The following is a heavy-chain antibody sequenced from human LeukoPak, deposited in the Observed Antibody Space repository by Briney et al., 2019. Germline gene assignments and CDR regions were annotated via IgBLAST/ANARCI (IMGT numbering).Heavy chain of an antibody. CDR3: AKGRGYELPLDN. Sequence: PGGSLRLSCAASGFTSDDCAMHWVRQAPGKGLEWVSGISWNSGSIGYADSVKGRYTISRDNAKNSLYLQMNSLRAEDTALYYCAKGRGYELPLDNWGQGTLVTVSS. D-gene: IGHD2-2*01. CDR2: ISWNSGSI. CDR1: GFTSDDCA. J-gene: IGHJ4*02. V-gene: IGHV3-9*02.